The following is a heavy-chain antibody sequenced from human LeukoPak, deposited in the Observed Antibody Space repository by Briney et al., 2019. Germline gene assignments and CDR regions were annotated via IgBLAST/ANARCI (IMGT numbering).Heavy chain of an antibody. J-gene: IGHJ4*02. V-gene: IGHV4-34*01. CDR2: INHSGST. D-gene: IGHD1-26*01. Sequence: NPSETLSLTCAVYGGSFGGYYWSWIRQPPGKGLEWIGEINHSGSTNYNPSLKSRVTISVDTSKNQFSLKLSSVTAADTAVYYCARGKGELRDRFDYWGQGTLVTVSS. CDR3: ARGKGELRDRFDY. CDR1: GGSFGGYY.